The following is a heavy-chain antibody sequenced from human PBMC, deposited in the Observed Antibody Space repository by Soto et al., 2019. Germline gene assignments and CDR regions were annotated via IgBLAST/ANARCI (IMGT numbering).Heavy chain of an antibody. D-gene: IGHD2-15*01. V-gene: IGHV1-18*01. CDR3: ARCYCSVGSCYTCWHFDL. CDR1: GYTFMNYA. J-gene: IGHJ2*01. CDR2: ISPSTGDT. Sequence: QVQLVQSGAEVKEPGASVKLSCQASGYTFMNYAISWVRQAPGQGLEWMGWISPSTGDTDQAQNFQGRVTMTLDTSTNTANMELRTLRSDDSAVYYCARCYCSVGSCYTCWHFDLWGRCTLVTVSS.